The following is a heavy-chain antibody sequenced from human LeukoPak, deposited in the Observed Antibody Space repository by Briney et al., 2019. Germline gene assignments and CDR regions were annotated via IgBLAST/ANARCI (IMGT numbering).Heavy chain of an antibody. CDR2: MNPNSGNT. D-gene: IGHD5-18*01. V-gene: IGHV1-8*02. CDR1: DFTFSNYG. CDR3: ARELDTAMVGDIDY. J-gene: IGHJ4*02. Sequence: GASVKVSCKASDFTFSNYGFNWVRQAPGQGLEWMGWMNPNSGNTGYAQKFQGRVTMTRNTSISTAYMELSSLRSEDTAVYYCARELDTAMVGDIDYWGQGTLVTVSS.